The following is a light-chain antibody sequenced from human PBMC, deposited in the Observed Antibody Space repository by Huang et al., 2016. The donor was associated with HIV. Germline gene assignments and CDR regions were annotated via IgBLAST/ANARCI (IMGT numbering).Light chain of an antibody. J-gene: IGKJ4*01. CDR3: QKYNSAPLT. CDR2: AAS. Sequence: DIQMTQSPSSLSASVGDRVTITCRASQGIRNYLAWYQQKPGKVPKLLIYAASTLESGFPTRVSGSGSGTDFTLTISSLQPEDVATYYCQKYNSAPLTFGGGTKVEIK. V-gene: IGKV1-27*01. CDR1: QGIRNY.